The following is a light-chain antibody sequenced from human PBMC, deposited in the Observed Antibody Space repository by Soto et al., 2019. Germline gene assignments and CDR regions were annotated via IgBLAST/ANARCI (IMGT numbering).Light chain of an antibody. CDR1: QSISRW. J-gene: IGKJ4*02. Sequence: DLQITQCPSTLSASVGARVTITCRAGQSISRWMAWYQQKPGKDPNLLIYDVSNLEISVPSRFSGSGSGTEFTPTISSQHPDFFATYYCQQYDTLCTFGRGTKVDIK. CDR3: QQYDTLCT. V-gene: IGKV1-5*01. CDR2: DVS.